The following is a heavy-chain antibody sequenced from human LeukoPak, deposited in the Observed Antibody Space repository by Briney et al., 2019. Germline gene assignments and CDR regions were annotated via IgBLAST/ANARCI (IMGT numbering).Heavy chain of an antibody. CDR3: ATDYGSGIY. D-gene: IGHD3-10*01. CDR2: ISCDGSNK. CDR1: GFTFSNYG. Sequence: PGGSLRLSCAASGFTFSNYGMHWVRQAPGKGLEWVAVISCDGSNKYYADSVQGRFTISRDTSLNTVYLQMNSLRVEDTAVYYCATDYGSGIYWGQGTLVTVSS. V-gene: IGHV3-30-3*01. J-gene: IGHJ4*02.